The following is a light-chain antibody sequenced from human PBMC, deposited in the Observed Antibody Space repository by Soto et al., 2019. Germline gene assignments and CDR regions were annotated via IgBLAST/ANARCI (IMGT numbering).Light chain of an antibody. CDR3: QQSYRTPPFS. CDR1: QSLSSN. Sequence: EIVMTQSPATLSVSPGERATLSCRASQSLSSNLAWYQQKPGQAPRLLIYGASTRATGIPARFSGSGSGTEFTLTISSLQSEDFAVYYCQQSYRTPPFSFGPGTKVDFK. CDR2: GAS. V-gene: IGKV3-15*01. J-gene: IGKJ3*01.